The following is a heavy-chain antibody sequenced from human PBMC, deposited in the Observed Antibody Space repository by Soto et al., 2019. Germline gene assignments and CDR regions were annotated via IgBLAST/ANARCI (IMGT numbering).Heavy chain of an antibody. CDR1: GVTFSSYG. V-gene: IGHV3-74*01. CDR2: INSDGSST. Sequence: GGSLRLSCTASGVTFSSYGMHWVRQAPGKGLVWVSRINSDGSSTSYADSVKGRFTISRDNAKNTLYLQMNSLRAEDTAVYYCARVGMKNDFWSGYRGYYYYYMDVWGKGTTVTVSS. J-gene: IGHJ6*03. D-gene: IGHD3-3*01. CDR3: ARVGMKNDFWSGYRGYYYYYMDV.